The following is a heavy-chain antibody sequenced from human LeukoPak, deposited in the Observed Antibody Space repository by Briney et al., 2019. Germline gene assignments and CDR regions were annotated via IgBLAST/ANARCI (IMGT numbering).Heavy chain of an antibody. Sequence: SSETLSLTCTVSAGSISIYYWSWIRRPPGKGLEWIGSIYYTGSTNYNPSLESRVTMSVDTSKNQFSLKLSSVTAADTAVYYCARDHGNAGSRYALYYYYGMDVWGQGTTVTVSS. CDR3: ARDHGNAGSRYALYYYYGMDV. J-gene: IGHJ6*02. CDR2: IYYTGST. CDR1: AGSISIYY. D-gene: IGHD5-12*01. V-gene: IGHV4-59*01.